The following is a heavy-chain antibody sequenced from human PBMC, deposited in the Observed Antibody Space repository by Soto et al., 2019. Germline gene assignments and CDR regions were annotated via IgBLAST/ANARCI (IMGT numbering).Heavy chain of an antibody. J-gene: IGHJ6*02. Sequence: SQTLSLTCAISGESVASNSTAWNFIRQSPSRGLEWLGRTYYRSKWYNDYAVSVKSRITINPDTSKNQFSLQLNSVTPEDTAVYYCARELELPGDYYYGMDVWGQGTTVTVTS. CDR3: ARELELPGDYYYGMDV. CDR2: TYYRSKWYN. D-gene: IGHD1-7*01. V-gene: IGHV6-1*01. CDR1: GESVASNSTA.